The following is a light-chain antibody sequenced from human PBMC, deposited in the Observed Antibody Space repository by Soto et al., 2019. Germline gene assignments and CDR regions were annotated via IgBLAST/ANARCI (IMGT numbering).Light chain of an antibody. CDR1: PSVTNF. CDR3: QQRNIWPPVT. J-gene: IGKJ5*01. Sequence: EIVFTQSPATLSLSPGERATLSCRASPSVTNFLAWYQQKPGQAPRLLIYGAFNRATGIPARFSGSGSGTDFTLTISSLEPEDFAVYYCQQRNIWPPVTFGPGTRLEIK. V-gene: IGKV3-11*01. CDR2: GAF.